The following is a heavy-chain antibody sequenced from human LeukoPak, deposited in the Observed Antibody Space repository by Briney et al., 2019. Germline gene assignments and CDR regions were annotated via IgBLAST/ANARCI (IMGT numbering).Heavy chain of an antibody. V-gene: IGHV3-23*01. CDR1: GFTFSSYA. CDR2: ISGSGGST. Sequence: GGSLRLSCAASGFTFSSYAMSWVRQAPGKGLEWVSAISGSGGSTYYADSVKGRFTISRDNSKNTLYLQMNSLRAEDTAVYYCAKMVVVVVAAQHFGYWGQGTLVTVSS. CDR3: AKMVVVVVAAQHFGY. J-gene: IGHJ4*02. D-gene: IGHD2-15*01.